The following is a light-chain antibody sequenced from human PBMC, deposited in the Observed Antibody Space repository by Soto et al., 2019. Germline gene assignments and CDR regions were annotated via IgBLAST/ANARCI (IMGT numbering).Light chain of an antibody. J-gene: IGKJ4*01. Sequence: EIGLTQSPATLSLSPGERATLSCRASQSISSYLAWYQQKPGQAPRLLIYDAYNRATGIPARFSGSGSGTDFTLTISTLEPEDLAVYYCQQRSAWPLTFGGGTKVEIK. V-gene: IGKV3-11*01. CDR1: QSISSY. CDR3: QQRSAWPLT. CDR2: DAY.